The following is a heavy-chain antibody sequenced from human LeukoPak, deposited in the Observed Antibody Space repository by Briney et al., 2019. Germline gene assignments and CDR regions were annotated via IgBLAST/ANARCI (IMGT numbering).Heavy chain of an antibody. V-gene: IGHV3-30*04. CDR3: ARGGSGSYFDY. J-gene: IGHJ4*02. CDR2: ISYDGSNK. CDR1: GFTLSRFA. D-gene: IGHD1-26*01. Sequence: GGSLRLSCLACGFTLSRFAMHWVRQAPGKGLEWVAVISYDGSNKYYADSVKGRFTISRDNSKNTLYLQMNSLRAEDTAVYYCARGGSGSYFDYWGQGTLVTVSS.